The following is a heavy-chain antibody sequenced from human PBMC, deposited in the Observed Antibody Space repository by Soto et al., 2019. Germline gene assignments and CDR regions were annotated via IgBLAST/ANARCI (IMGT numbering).Heavy chain of an antibody. CDR2: IYYSGST. V-gene: IGHV4-39*01. J-gene: IGHJ4*02. Sequence: QLQLQESGPVLVKPSETLSLTCTVSSGTISSSSYYWGWIRQPPGKGLEWIGSIYYSGSTYYNPSLKTRVTISVDTTTSQFAMKLISVTAADTAVYYCAIHTPPISLSDHWGQGTLVTVSS. CDR3: AIHTPPISLSDH. D-gene: IGHD2-15*01. CDR1: SGTISSSSYY.